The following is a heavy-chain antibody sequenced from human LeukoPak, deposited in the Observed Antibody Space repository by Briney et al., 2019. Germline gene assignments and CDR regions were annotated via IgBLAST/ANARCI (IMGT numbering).Heavy chain of an antibody. D-gene: IGHD5-18*01. V-gene: IGHV3-48*03. Sequence: PGGALRLSSTAPGFTFSSYEMNWVRQAPGKGLEWGSYISSGGTTIYYADSVKGRFTISRDNSKNSLYLQMNSLRDEDTAVYYCSSHLPGVTGYTYGRGIDYWGQGTLVTVSS. CDR1: GFTFSSYE. CDR3: SSHLPGVTGYTYGRGIDY. CDR2: ISSGGTTI. J-gene: IGHJ4*02.